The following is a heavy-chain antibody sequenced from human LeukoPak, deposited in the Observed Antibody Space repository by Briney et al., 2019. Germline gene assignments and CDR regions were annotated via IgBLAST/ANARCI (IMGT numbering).Heavy chain of an antibody. D-gene: IGHD2-2*02. CDR2: IIPIFGTA. J-gene: IGHJ6*03. Sequence: ASVKVSCKASGGTFSSYAISWVRQAPGQGLEWMGGIIPIFGTANYAQKFQGRVTITADESTSTAYMELSSLRSEDTAVYYCARGSIGYCSSTSCYTAYYYYMDVWGKGTTVTVSS. CDR1: GGTFSSYA. CDR3: ARGSIGYCSSTSCYTAYYYYMDV. V-gene: IGHV1-69*13.